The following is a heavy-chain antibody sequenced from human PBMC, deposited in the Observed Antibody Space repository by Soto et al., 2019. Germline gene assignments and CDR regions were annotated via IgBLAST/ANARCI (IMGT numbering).Heavy chain of an antibody. CDR1: GFTFSNYA. CDR3: AKDPGSSWYEIDY. J-gene: IGHJ4*02. CDR2: ISGSGGST. Sequence: EVPLLESGGGLVQPGGSLRLSCAASGFTFSNYAVTWVRQAPGKGLEWVSTISGSGGSTYYADSVKGRFTISRDNSKNPLYLQMNSLRAEDTAVYYCAKDPGSSWYEIDYWGQGTLVTVSS. V-gene: IGHV3-23*01. D-gene: IGHD6-13*01.